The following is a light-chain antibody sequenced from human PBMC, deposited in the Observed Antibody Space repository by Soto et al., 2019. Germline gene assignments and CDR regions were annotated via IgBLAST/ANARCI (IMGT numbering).Light chain of an antibody. V-gene: IGLV1-47*02. CDR2: SSN. CDR3: AAWDDSLSGWV. Sequence: QSVLAQPPSASGTPGQRVTISCSGSSSDIGSNQVYWYQQLPGTAPRLLIYSSNQRHSGVPDRFSGSKSGTSASLAISGLRSDDEADYFCAAWDDSLSGWVFGAGTKLTLL. J-gene: IGLJ3*02. CDR1: SSDIGSNQ.